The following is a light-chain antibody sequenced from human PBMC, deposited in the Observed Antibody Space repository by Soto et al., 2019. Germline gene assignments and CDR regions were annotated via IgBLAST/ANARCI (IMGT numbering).Light chain of an antibody. V-gene: IGLV2-11*01. J-gene: IGLJ1*01. CDR2: DVS. CDR1: SSDVGGYNY. CDR3: CSYAGSYKGYV. Sequence: QSALTQPRSVSGSPGQAVTISCTGPSSDVGGYNYVSWYQQHPGKAPKLMIYDVSNRPSGVPDRFSGSKSGNTASLTISGLQAEDEADYYCCSYAGSYKGYVLGTGTKVTVL.